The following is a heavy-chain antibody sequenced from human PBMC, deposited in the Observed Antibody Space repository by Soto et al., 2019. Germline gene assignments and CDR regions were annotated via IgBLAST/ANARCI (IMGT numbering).Heavy chain of an antibody. CDR3: ARTDHWTDFDD. J-gene: IGHJ4*02. Sequence: PGGSLRLSCAASGFTFSSYLMNWVRQAPGKGLEWVANIKKDGSEKYYVDSVKGRFTISRDNAKNSLYLQMNSLRAEDTAVYYCARTDHWTDFDDWGQGTLVTVSS. D-gene: IGHD3-3*01. CDR2: IKKDGSEK. CDR1: GFTFSSYL. V-gene: IGHV3-7*01.